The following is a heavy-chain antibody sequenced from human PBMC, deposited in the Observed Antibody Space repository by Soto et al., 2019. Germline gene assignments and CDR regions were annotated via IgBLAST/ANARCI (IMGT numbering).Heavy chain of an antibody. CDR2: IGTAGDT. D-gene: IGHD3-9*01. V-gene: IGHV3-13*01. J-gene: IGHJ6*02. Sequence: PGGSLRLSCAASGFTFSSYDMHWVRQATGNGLEWVSAIGTAGDTYYPGSVKGRFTISRENAKNSLYLQMNSLRAEDTAVYYCARAHDILTGSRSPNYGMDVWGQGTTVTVSS. CDR1: GFTFSSYD. CDR3: ARAHDILTGSRSPNYGMDV.